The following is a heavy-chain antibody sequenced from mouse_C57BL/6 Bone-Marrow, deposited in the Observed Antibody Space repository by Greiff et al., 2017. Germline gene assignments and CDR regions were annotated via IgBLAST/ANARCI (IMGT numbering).Heavy chain of an antibody. V-gene: IGHV1-81*01. J-gene: IGHJ2*01. CDR1: GYTFTSYG. CDR3: ARRRVYYFDY. CDR2: IYPRSGNT. Sequence: QVQLKESGAELARPGASVKLSCKASGYTFTSYGISWVKQRTGQGLEWIGEIYPRSGNTYYNEKFKGKATLTADKSSSTAYMELRSLTSEDSAVYFCARRRVYYFDYRGQGTTLTVSS.